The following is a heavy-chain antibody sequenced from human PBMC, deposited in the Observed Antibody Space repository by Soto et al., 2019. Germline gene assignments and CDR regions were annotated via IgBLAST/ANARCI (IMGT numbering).Heavy chain of an antibody. CDR3: AKDRKYSGSSYYFDY. D-gene: IGHD1-26*01. CDR1: GFTFSSYA. V-gene: IGHV3-23*01. J-gene: IGHJ4*02. CDR2: ISGSLGST. Sequence: HPGGSLRLSCAASGFTFSSYAMSWVRQAPGKGLEWVSGISGSLGSTYYADSVKGRFTISRDNSKNALYLQMNSLRAEDTAVYYCAKDRKYSGSSYYFDYWGQGTLVTVSS.